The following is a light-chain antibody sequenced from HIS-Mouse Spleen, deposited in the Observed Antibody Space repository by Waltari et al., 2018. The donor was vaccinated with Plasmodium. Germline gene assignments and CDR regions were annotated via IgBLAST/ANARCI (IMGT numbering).Light chain of an antibody. CDR1: SSNIGRNT. J-gene: IGLJ1*01. CDR2: SNN. V-gene: IGLV1-44*01. Sequence: QSVLTQPPSASGTPGQRVTITCSGSSSNIGRNTLTRYQQLPGPAPKLLIYSNNQRPSGVPDRFSGSKSGTSASLAISGLQSEDEADYYCAAWDDSLNGYVFGTGTKVTVL. CDR3: AAWDDSLNGYV.